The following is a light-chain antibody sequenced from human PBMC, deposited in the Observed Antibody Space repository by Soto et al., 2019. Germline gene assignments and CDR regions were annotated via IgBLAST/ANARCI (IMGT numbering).Light chain of an antibody. J-gene: IGKJ1*01. V-gene: IGKV3-20*01. CDR2: GAS. CDR1: RSVSSSY. CDR3: RQYGSSLTWT. Sequence: EIVLTQSPGTLSLSPWERATLSCRASRSVSSSYLAWYQQKPGQAPRLLIYGASSRATGIPDRFSGSGSGTDFTLTISRLEPEDFAVYYCRQYGSSLTWTFGQGTKVDI.